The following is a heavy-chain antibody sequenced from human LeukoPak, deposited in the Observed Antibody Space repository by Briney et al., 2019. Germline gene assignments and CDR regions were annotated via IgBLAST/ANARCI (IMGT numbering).Heavy chain of an antibody. J-gene: IGHJ3*02. CDR2: INPSGGST. CDR3: ARDWLLGIAAAGTRVGAFDI. D-gene: IGHD6-13*01. CDR1: GYTFTSYY. Sequence: ASVKVSCKASGYTFTSYYMHWVRQAPGQGLEWMGIINPSGGSTSYAQKFQGRVTMTTDTSTSTAYMELRSLRSDDTAVYYCARDWLLGIAAAGTRVGAFDIWGQGTMVTVSS. V-gene: IGHV1-46*01.